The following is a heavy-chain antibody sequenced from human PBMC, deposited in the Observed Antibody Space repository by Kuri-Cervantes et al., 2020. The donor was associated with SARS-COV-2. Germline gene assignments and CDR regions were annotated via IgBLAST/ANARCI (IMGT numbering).Heavy chain of an antibody. CDR1: GYTFTSYA. D-gene: IGHD3-22*01. CDR3: ARDSFPLYYYDSSGYFDY. J-gene: IGHJ4*02. Sequence: ASVKVSCKASGYTFTSYAMHWVRQAPGQRLEWMGWINAGNGNTKYSQKFQGRVTITRDTSASTAYMELSSLRSEDTAVYYCARDSFPLYYYDSSGYFDYWGQGTLVTVSS. V-gene: IGHV1-3*01. CDR2: INAGNGNT.